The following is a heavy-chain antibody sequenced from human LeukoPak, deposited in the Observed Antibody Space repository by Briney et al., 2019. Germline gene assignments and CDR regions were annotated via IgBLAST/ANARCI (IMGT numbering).Heavy chain of an antibody. Sequence: PGRSLRLSCAASGFSFNDYAMHWVRQAPGKGLEWLAFIWYDGSNKYYADSVKGRFTISRDNSRNTLYLQMNSLRAEDTAVYFCARETSLWNSYYRGGGLGYWGQGTLVTVSS. D-gene: IGHD3-3*01. CDR1: GFSFNDYA. J-gene: IGHJ4*02. V-gene: IGHV3-33*01. CDR3: ARETSLWNSYYRGGGLGY. CDR2: IWYDGSNK.